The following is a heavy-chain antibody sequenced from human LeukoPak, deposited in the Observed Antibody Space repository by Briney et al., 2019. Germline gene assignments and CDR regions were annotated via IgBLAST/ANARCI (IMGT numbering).Heavy chain of an antibody. Sequence: ASVKVSCKASGYTFTGYYMHWVRQAPGQGLEWMGRINPNSGGTNYAQKFQGRVTMTRDTSISTVYMELSSLRSEDTAVYYCAISTGYCSGGSCSYNWFDPWGQGTLVTVSS. CDR3: AISTGYCSGGSCSYNWFDP. CDR1: GYTFTGYY. D-gene: IGHD2-15*01. V-gene: IGHV1-2*06. CDR2: INPNSGGT. J-gene: IGHJ5*02.